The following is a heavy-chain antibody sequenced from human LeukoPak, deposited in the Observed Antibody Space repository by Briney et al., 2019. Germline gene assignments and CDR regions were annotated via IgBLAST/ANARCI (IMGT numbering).Heavy chain of an antibody. CDR1: GFTFSSYA. D-gene: IGHD1-26*01. V-gene: IGHV3-30-3*01. CDR2: ISYDGSNK. CDR3: ARAYSGSYRRQYYYYGMDV. J-gene: IGHJ6*02. Sequence: GALRLSCAASGFTFSSYAMHWVRQAPGKGLEWVAVISYDGSNKYFADSVKGRFTISRDNSKNTLYLQMNSLRAEDTAVYYCARAYSGSYRRQYYYYGMDVWGQGTTVTVPS.